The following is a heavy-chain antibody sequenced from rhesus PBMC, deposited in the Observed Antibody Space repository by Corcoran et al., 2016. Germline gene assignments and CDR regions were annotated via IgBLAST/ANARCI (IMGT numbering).Heavy chain of an antibody. D-gene: IGHD3-9*01. V-gene: IGHV4-173*01. Sequence: QLQLQESGPGLVKPSETLSLTCAVSGGSIRGTYWSWIRQPPGQGLEWIGRISGSGGSTDYNPSLKSRVTISTDTSKNQFSLKLSSVTAADTAVYYCARDPYYEDDYGYYDYWGQGVLVTVSS. CDR1: GGSIRGTY. CDR2: ISGSGGST. J-gene: IGHJ4*01. CDR3: ARDPYYEDDYGYYDY.